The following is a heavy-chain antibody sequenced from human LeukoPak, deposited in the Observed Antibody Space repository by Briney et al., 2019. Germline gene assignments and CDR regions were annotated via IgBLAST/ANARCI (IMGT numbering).Heavy chain of an antibody. Sequence: PGGSLRLSCAASGFTFSDYTMNWVRQAPGKGLEWVSSISPSSSYMYYADSVKGRFTISRDNTKNSLYLQMNSLRAEDTAVYYCARGVYYYDSSGSYWGQGTLVTVSS. CDR1: GFTFSDYT. J-gene: IGHJ4*02. V-gene: IGHV3-21*04. CDR3: ARGVYYYDSSGSY. CDR2: ISPSSSYM. D-gene: IGHD3-22*01.